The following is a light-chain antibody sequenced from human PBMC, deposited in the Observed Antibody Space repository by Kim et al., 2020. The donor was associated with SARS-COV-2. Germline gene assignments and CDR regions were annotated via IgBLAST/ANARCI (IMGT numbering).Light chain of an antibody. Sequence: DIQLTQSPSSLSASIGDRVTITCRASQTISKYLNWYQHKSGKAPRLLIYAASRLYSEVPSRFSGSGSGTDFTLTISSLQHEDFGIYYCQQSNSFPITFGQGTPLEI. V-gene: IGKV1-39*01. CDR2: AAS. CDR1: QTISKY. CDR3: QQSNSFPIT. J-gene: IGKJ5*01.